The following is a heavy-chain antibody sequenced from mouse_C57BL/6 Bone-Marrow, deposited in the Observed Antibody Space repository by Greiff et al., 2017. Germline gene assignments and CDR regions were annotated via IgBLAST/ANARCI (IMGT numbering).Heavy chain of an antibody. CDR1: GFTFNTYA. CDR3: NSGFAC. J-gene: IGHJ3*01. Sequence: EVRRVESGGGLVQPKGSLKLSCAASGFTFNTYAMHWVRQAPGKGLEWVAPLRSKSSNYATNYADSVKDRFTICRDDSQSMRYMQVNNLETEDTAMYYCNSGFACWGQGALVTVAA. CDR2: LRSKSSNYAT. V-gene: IGHV10-3*01.